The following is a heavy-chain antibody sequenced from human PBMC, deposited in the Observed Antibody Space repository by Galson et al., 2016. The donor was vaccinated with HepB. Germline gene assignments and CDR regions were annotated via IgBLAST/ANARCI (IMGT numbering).Heavy chain of an antibody. D-gene: IGHD3-22*01. CDR1: GGSISSTTYY. V-gene: IGHV4-39*01. Sequence: SETLSLTCSVSGGSISSTTYYWGWIRQPPGRGLEWIGSIFHSGHTYYNSSLKSRVTITVDTSKHQFSLKLNSVTAADTAVYHCARPRTSGYYYSAFDVWRQGAMVTVSS. CDR3: ARPRTSGYYYSAFDV. J-gene: IGHJ3*01. CDR2: IFHSGHT.